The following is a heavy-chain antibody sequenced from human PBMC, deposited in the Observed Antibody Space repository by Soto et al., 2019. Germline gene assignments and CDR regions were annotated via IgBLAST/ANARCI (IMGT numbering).Heavy chain of an antibody. J-gene: IGHJ4*02. CDR2: INSDGSST. D-gene: IGHD3-22*01. CDR1: GFTFSTYW. Sequence: GGSLRLSCAASGFTFSTYWMHWVRQPPGNGLVWVSRINSDGSSTTYADSAKGRFTISRDNAKNTVYLQMNSLRAEDTAVYYCARGDGDYYDGNGYLGRHWGQGTLVTVSS. CDR3: ARGDGDYYDGNGYLGRH. V-gene: IGHV3-74*01.